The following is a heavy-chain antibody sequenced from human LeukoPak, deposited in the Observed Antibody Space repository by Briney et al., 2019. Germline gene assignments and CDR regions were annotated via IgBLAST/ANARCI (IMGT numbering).Heavy chain of an antibody. D-gene: IGHD6-13*01. Sequence: PGGSLRLSCAASGFTFSSYAMSWVRQAPGRGLEWVSVVTGGGDITDYADSVKGRFTISRDNSHNTLYLQMNSLRVEDTAVYYCAKLQADYYFDYWGQGTLVTVSS. CDR2: VTGGGDIT. V-gene: IGHV3-23*01. CDR1: GFTFSSYA. CDR3: AKLQADYYFDY. J-gene: IGHJ4*02.